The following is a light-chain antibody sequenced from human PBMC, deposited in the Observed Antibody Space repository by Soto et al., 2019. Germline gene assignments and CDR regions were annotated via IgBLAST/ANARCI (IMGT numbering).Light chain of an antibody. V-gene: IGKV3-15*01. CDR3: QQYNNWTYT. Sequence: EVEITQSPATLSVSPGERATLSCRASQSVSSKLAWYQQKPGQAPRLLISGATTRDTAIPARFSGSGSGTEFTLTISSLQSEDFAVYYCQQYNNWTYTFGQGTKVDIK. CDR2: GAT. J-gene: IGKJ2*01. CDR1: QSVSSK.